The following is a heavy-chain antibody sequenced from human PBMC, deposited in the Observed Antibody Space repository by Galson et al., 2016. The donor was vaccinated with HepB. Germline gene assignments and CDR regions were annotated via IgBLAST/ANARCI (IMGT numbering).Heavy chain of an antibody. J-gene: IGHJ4*02. D-gene: IGHD2-15*01. CDR1: GDSVSSDNAA. Sequence: CAISGDSVSSDNAAWNWIRQSPSRGLEWLGRTYYRSKWYNDYAVSVKSRININPDTSKNQFSLQLNSVTPEDTAVYYCARDGCRGVTCAFDYWGQGTLVIVSP. V-gene: IGHV6-1*01. CDR3: ARDGCRGVTCAFDY. CDR2: TYYRSKWYN.